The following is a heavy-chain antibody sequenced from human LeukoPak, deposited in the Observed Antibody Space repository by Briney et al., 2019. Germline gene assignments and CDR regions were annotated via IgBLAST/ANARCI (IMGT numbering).Heavy chain of an antibody. CDR2: ISAYNGNT. D-gene: IGHD3-10*01. J-gene: IGHJ4*02. V-gene: IGHV1-18*01. CDR1: GYTFTSYG. CDR3: ARDGYYYGSGSYYRDFDY. Sequence: GASVKVSCKASGYTFTSYGISWVRQAPGQGLEWMGWISAYNGNTNYAQKLQGRVTMTTDTSTSTAYMELRSLRSDDTAVYYCARDGYYYGSGSYYRDFDYWGQGTLVTASS.